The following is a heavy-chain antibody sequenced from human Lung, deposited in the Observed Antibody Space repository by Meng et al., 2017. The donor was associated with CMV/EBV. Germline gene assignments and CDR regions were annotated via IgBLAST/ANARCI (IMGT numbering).Heavy chain of an antibody. J-gene: IGHJ6*02. V-gene: IGHV3-30*04. Sequence: GESLKISCAASGFTVGVYVMHWVRQSPGKGLEWVASLSFDGCSQYYADSVRGRFSISREISNNTLDLQMNTLRPEDTAQYYCARGGSRGGRWYYAMDVWGQGTTVTVSS. CDR3: ARGGSRGGRWYYAMDV. CDR1: GFTVGVYV. CDR2: LSFDGCSQ. D-gene: IGHD1-26*01.